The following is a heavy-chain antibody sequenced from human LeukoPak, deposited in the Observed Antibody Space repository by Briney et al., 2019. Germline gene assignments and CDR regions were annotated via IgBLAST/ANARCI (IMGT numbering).Heavy chain of an antibody. Sequence: PGGSLRLSCAASGFTFSSYAMSWVRQAPGKGLEWVSVVSGSGGSTYSAESVKGRFTIARDNSKNTLYLHLSSVRAADTAVYYCAKGPRASGWTYFDYWGQGTLVTVSS. CDR1: GFTFSSYA. J-gene: IGHJ4*02. CDR3: AKGPRASGWTYFDY. V-gene: IGHV3-23*01. D-gene: IGHD6-19*01. CDR2: VSGSGGST.